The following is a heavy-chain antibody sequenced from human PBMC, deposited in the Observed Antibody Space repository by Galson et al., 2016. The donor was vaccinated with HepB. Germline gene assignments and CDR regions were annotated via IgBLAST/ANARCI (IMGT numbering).Heavy chain of an antibody. Sequence: SLRLSCAASGFTVSDNYMTWVRQAPGKGLEWVSLIYSAGATYYADSVKGRFTISRDNSKHTLVLQMNSLRAEDTAVYYCARSQRYSYLYGMDVWGQGTTGTGSS. D-gene: IGHD5-18*01. CDR2: IYSAGAT. J-gene: IGHJ6*02. V-gene: IGHV3-53*01. CDR1: GFTVSDNY. CDR3: ARSQRYSYLYGMDV.